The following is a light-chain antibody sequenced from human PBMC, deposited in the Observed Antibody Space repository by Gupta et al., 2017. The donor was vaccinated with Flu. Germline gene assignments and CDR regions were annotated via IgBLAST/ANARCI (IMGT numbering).Light chain of an antibody. CDR3: QQYCSSVPWT. CDR2: GAS. V-gene: IGKV3-20*01. J-gene: IGKJ1*01. Sequence: EIVLTQSPSTLSLSPWERATLSCRASQTVTSGYLAWYPHRPCPAPRPLIYGASRRATGIPDRFSGSGSGTDFSLTISRREPEDFGVYYCQQYCSSVPWTFGQGTKVEIK. CDR1: QTVTSGY.